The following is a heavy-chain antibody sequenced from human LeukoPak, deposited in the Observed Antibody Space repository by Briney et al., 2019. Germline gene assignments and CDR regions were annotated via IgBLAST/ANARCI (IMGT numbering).Heavy chain of an antibody. CDR1: GGSIGNYY. J-gene: IGHJ5*02. Sequence: SETLSLTCSVSGGSIGNYYWSWIRQPPGKGLEWIGSIYYTGSTNYNPSLKSRVTISVDTSKNNFSLKLSSVTAADKAVYYCAREVAYYGSGSYYTGWFDPWGQGTLVTVSS. V-gene: IGHV4-59*01. CDR3: AREVAYYGSGSYYTGWFDP. D-gene: IGHD3-10*01. CDR2: IYYTGST.